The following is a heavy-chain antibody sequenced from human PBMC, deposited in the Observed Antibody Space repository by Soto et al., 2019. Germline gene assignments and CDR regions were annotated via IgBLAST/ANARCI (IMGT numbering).Heavy chain of an antibody. CDR3: AKAISVGRCYYYGMDV. D-gene: IGHD1-26*01. Sequence: EVQLLESVGGLVQPGGSLRLSCAASGLTFSSDATSWVRQAPGQGLEWVSAISGSGGSTYYADSVKGRFTISRDNSKNTLYLQMNSLRAEDTAVYYCAKAISVGRCYYYGMDVWGQGTMVTVSS. V-gene: IGHV3-23*01. J-gene: IGHJ6*01. CDR2: ISGSGGST. CDR1: GLTFSSDA.